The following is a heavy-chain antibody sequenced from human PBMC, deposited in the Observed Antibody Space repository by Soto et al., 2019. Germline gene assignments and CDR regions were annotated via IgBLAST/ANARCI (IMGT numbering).Heavy chain of an antibody. D-gene: IGHD2-21*01. Sequence: GGSLRLSCAASGFAVSSYSMHWVRQAPGKGLEWVAAMSFDGNSKYFADSVKGRFKISRDTSKNTWSLEMESLGVGDSALYRCTRGRSMIANDDFEYWGQGTQVTVSS. J-gene: IGHJ4*02. CDR1: GFAVSSYS. CDR2: MSFDGNSK. V-gene: IGHV3-30-3*01. CDR3: TRGRSMIANDDFEY.